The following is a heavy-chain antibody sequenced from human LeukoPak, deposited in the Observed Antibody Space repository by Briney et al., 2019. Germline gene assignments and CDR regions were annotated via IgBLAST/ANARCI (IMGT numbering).Heavy chain of an antibody. D-gene: IGHD3-22*01. V-gene: IGHV4-30-4*01. CDR3: ARGEMYYYDSSGSPLDY. J-gene: IGHJ4*02. CDR1: GGSISSGDYY. CDR2: IYYSGST. Sequence: PSETLSLTCTVSGGSISSGDYYWSWIRQPPGKGLEWIGYIYYSGSTYYNPSLKSRVTISVDTSKNQFSLKLSSVTAADTAVYYCARGEMYYYDSSGSPLDYWGQGTLVTVSS.